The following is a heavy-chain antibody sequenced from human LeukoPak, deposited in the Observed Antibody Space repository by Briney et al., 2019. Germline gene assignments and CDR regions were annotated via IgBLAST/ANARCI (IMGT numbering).Heavy chain of an antibody. D-gene: IGHD3-22*01. CDR3: AKDLGGYYYDSSGPDY. V-gene: IGHV3-48*01. CDR2: ITSTSSTI. J-gene: IGHJ4*02. CDR1: GFAFSTYS. Sequence: GGSLRLSCAASGFAFSTYSMNWVRQAPGKGLEWVSYITSTSSTIYYADSVKGRFTISRDNAKNSLYLQMNSLRAEDTAVYYCAKDLGGYYYDSSGPDYWGQGTLVTVSS.